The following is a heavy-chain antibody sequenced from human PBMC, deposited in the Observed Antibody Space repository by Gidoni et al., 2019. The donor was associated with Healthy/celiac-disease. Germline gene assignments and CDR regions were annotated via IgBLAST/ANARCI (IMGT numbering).Heavy chain of an antibody. D-gene: IGHD3-3*01. Sequence: QVQLQESGPGLVKPSQTLSLTCTVSGGSISSGSYYWSWIRQPAGKGLEWIGRIYTSGSTNYNPSLNSRVTMSVDTSKNQFSLKLSSVTAADTAVYYCAREPSITIFGNDAFDIWGQGTMVTVSS. J-gene: IGHJ3*02. CDR1: GGSISSGSYY. CDR2: IYTSGST. CDR3: AREPSITIFGNDAFDI. V-gene: IGHV4-61*02.